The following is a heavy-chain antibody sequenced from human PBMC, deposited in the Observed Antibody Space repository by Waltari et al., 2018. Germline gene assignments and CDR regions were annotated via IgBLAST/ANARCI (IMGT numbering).Heavy chain of an antibody. Sequence: EVQLVQSGGGLVQPGGSLRLSCAVSEFSFSTYWMTWVRQAPGRGLEWVANINNDGMDQNDGDSVKCRFTSSRDNARNSLSLQRNSLRAEDTAVDYCVRYRWLGYWGQGTRVTVSS. J-gene: IGHJ4*02. D-gene: IGHD3-10*01. CDR3: VRYRWLGY. V-gene: IGHV3-7*03. CDR1: EFSFSTYW. CDR2: INNDGMDQ.